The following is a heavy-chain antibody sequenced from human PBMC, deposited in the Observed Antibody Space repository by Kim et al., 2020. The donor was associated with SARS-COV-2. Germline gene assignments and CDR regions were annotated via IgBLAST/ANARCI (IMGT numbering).Heavy chain of an antibody. D-gene: IGHD5-12*01. CDR3: ARDHREWLRFGFYYYYGMDD. V-gene: IGHV1-69*13. CDR2: IIPIFGTA. CDR1: GGTFSSYA. Sequence: SVKVSCKASGGTFSSYAISWVRQAPGQGLEWMGGIIPIFGTANYAQKFQGRVTITADESTSTAYMELSSLRSEDTAVYYCARDHREWLRFGFYYYYGMDDWGQGTTVTVSS. J-gene: IGHJ6*02.